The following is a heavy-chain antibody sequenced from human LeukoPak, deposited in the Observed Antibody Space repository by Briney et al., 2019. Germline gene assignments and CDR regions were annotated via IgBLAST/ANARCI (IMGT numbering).Heavy chain of an antibody. CDR1: GFTFSSYA. CDR2: ISSNGGST. Sequence: GGSLRLSCAASGFTFSSYAMHWVRQAPGKGLEYVSAISSNGGSTYYANSVKGRFTISRDNSKNTLYLQMNSLRAGDTAVYYCAKSAVAGTVEDAFDIWGQGTMVTVSS. V-gene: IGHV3-64*01. CDR3: AKSAVAGTVEDAFDI. J-gene: IGHJ3*02. D-gene: IGHD6-19*01.